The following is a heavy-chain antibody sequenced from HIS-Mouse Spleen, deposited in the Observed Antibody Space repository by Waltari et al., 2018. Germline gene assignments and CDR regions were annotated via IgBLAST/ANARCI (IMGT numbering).Heavy chain of an antibody. J-gene: IGHJ4*02. CDR2: INHSGST. CDR1: GGSFSGYY. Sequence: QVQLQQWGAGLLKPSETLSLTCAVYGGSFSGYYWSWIRQPPGKGLEWIGEINHSGSTNHNPSLKSRVTISVDTSKNQFSLKLSSVTAADTAVYYCARGPDYDILTGYYRSPSFDYWGQGTLVTVSS. D-gene: IGHD3-9*01. V-gene: IGHV4-34*01. CDR3: ARGPDYDILTGYYRSPSFDY.